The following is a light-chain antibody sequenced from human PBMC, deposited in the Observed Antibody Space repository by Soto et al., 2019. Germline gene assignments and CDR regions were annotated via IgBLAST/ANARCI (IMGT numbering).Light chain of an antibody. Sequence: QSVLTQPASVSGSPGQSITISCTGTSSDVGGYNYVSWYQQHPGKAPKLMIYEVSNRPSGVSNRFSGSKSGNTASLTISGLQAEDEADYYCSSYTSSSIHYVFGTGTELTVL. V-gene: IGLV2-14*01. J-gene: IGLJ1*01. CDR2: EVS. CDR1: SSDVGGYNY. CDR3: SSYTSSSIHYV.